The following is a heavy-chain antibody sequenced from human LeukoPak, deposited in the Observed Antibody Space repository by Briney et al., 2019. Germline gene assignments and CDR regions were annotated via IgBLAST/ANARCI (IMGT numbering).Heavy chain of an antibody. CDR3: AGVGNNYNHYGDSEATNNNYVMNV. CDR1: GYTFTSYD. CDR2: MNPNSGNT. Sequence: ASVKVSCKASGYTFTSYDINWVRQATGQGLEWMGWMNPNSGNTGYAQKFQGRVTMTRNTSISTAYMELSSLRSEDTAVYYCAGVGNNYNHYGDSEATNNNYVMNVWGQGTT. V-gene: IGHV1-8*01. D-gene: IGHD1/OR15-1a*01. J-gene: IGHJ6*02.